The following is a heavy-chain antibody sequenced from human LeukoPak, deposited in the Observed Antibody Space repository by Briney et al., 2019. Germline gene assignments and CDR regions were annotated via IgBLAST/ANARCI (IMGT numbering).Heavy chain of an antibody. D-gene: IGHD6-19*01. CDR1: GGSISSGDYY. V-gene: IGHV4-30-4*01. CDR3: ARLYSSGWSLDY. J-gene: IGHJ4*02. Sequence: SQTLSLTCTVSGGSISSGDYYWSWIRQPPGKDLEWIGYIYYSGSTYYNPSLKSRVTISVDTSKNQFSLKLSSVTAADTAVYYCARLYSSGWSLDYWGQGTLVTVSS. CDR2: IYYSGST.